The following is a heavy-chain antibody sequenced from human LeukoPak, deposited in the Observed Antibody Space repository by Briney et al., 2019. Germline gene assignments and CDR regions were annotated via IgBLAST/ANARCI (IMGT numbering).Heavy chain of an antibody. J-gene: IGHJ5*02. CDR3: ATFKDYCSSTSCSP. D-gene: IGHD2-2*01. V-gene: IGHV4-34*01. Sequence: SETLSLTCAVYGESFSGYYWSWIRQPPGKGLEWIGEINHSGSTNYNPSLKSRVTISVDTSKNQFSLKLSSVTAADTAVYYCATFKDYCSSTSCSPWGQGTLVTVSS. CDR1: GESFSGYY. CDR2: INHSGST.